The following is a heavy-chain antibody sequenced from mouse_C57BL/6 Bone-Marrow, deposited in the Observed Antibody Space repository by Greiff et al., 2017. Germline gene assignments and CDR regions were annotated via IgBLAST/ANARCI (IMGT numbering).Heavy chain of an antibody. D-gene: IGHD1-1*01. J-gene: IGHJ1*03. CDR2: IDPETGGT. Sequence: QVQLQQSGAELVRPGASVTLSCKASGYTFTDYEMHWVKQTPVHGLEWIGAIDPETGGTAYNQKFKGKAILTADKSSSTAYMELRRLTSADSAVYYCTRPTVVAQDDVWGTGTTVTVSS. V-gene: IGHV1-15*01. CDR1: GYTFTDYE. CDR3: TRPTVVAQDDV.